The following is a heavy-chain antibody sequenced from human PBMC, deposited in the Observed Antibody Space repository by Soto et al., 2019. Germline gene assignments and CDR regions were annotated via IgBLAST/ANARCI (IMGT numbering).Heavy chain of an antibody. V-gene: IGHV1-3*01. J-gene: IGHJ4*02. CDR1: GYTFTSYA. Sequence: VASVKVSCKASGYTFTSYAMHWVRQAPGQRLEWMGWINAGNGNTKYSQKFQGRVTITRDTSASTAYMELSSLRSEDTAVYYCARGFGGYYDSSGYYYFDYWGQGTLVTVSS. D-gene: IGHD3-22*01. CDR2: INAGNGNT. CDR3: ARGFGGYYDSSGYYYFDY.